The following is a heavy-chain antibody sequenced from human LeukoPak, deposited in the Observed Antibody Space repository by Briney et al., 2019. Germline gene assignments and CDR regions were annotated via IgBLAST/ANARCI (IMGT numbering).Heavy chain of an antibody. CDR3: AGNYNSWTGLNY. D-gene: IGHD1-1*01. J-gene: IGHJ4*02. CDR1: GFTFSDSA. Sequence: PGGSLRLSCAASGFTFSDSAMHWVRQASGIGLEWVGHIGNKVSNYGTEYAPSLRGRFTISRDDSEDTAYLQVDSLKTEDTAVYYCAGNYNSWTGLNYWGQGTLVTVSS. CDR2: IGNKVSNYGT. V-gene: IGHV3-73*01.